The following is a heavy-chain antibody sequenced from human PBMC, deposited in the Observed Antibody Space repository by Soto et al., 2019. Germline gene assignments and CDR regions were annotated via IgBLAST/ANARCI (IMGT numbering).Heavy chain of an antibody. J-gene: IGHJ4*02. D-gene: IGHD2-15*01. Sequence: SETLSLTCTVSGASLSSISYYWGWIRQPPGKGLEWVGSIFFTGNIYYSPSLKSRVTISVDTSRNQFSLMVNSVTAADTAVYYCASRHCSGSSCYKPGFDSWGQGALVTVSS. CDR1: GASLSSISYY. CDR2: IFFTGNI. CDR3: ASRHCSGSSCYKPGFDS. V-gene: IGHV4-39*01.